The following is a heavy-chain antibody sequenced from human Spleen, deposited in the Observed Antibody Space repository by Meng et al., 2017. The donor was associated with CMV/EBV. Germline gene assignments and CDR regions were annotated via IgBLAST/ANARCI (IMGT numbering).Heavy chain of an antibody. CDR1: GGSISSYY. D-gene: IGHD3-3*01. V-gene: IGHV4-4*07. J-gene: IGHJ6*02. Sequence: SETLSLTCTVSGGSISSYYWSWIRQPAGKGLEWIGRIYTSGSTNYNPSLKSRVTMSVDTSKNQFSLKLSSVTAADTAVYYCARDQGRVTIFGVVTPLNMDVWGQGTTVTVSS. CDR2: IYTSGST. CDR3: ARDQGRVTIFGVVTPLNMDV.